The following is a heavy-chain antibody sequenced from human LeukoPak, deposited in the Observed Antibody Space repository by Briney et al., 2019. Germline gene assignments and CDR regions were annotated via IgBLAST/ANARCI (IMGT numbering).Heavy chain of an antibody. J-gene: IGHJ4*02. CDR3: ARGRVRVVPGTGYFDS. V-gene: IGHV4-34*01. Sequence: SETLSLTCAVHGGSLAGYNWNWIRQPPGKELEWIGDVNHGGSTNYNPFLESRVTVSIDTWNSQFSLELNSVTAADTAVYYCARGRVRVVPGTGYFDSWSQGSLVIVSS. D-gene: IGHD2-2*01. CDR1: GGSLAGYN. CDR2: VNHGGST.